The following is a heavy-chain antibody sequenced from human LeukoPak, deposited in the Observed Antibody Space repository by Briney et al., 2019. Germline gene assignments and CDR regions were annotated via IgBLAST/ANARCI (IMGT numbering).Heavy chain of an antibody. Sequence: SETLSLTCTVSGGSISSYYWSWIRQPPGKGLEWIGYIYYSGSTNYNPSLKSRVTISVDTSKNQFSLKLSSVTAADTAVYYCARDRRSSPYYYYGVDVWGKGTTVTVSS. V-gene: IGHV4-59*01. J-gene: IGHJ6*04. CDR2: IYYSGST. CDR3: ARDRRSSPYYYYGVDV. D-gene: IGHD2-2*01. CDR1: GGSISSYY.